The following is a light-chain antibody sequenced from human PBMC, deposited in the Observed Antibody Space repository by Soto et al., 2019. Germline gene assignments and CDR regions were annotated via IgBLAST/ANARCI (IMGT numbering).Light chain of an antibody. CDR1: QSVNTY. Sequence: EIVLTQSPATLSLSPGEGATLSCRASQSVNTYLAWYQQKPGQAPRLLIYDASNRATGIPARFSGSGSGTDFTLTISSLEPEDFAVYYCQQRHSSPPLTFGGGTKVEIK. CDR2: DAS. V-gene: IGKV3-11*01. J-gene: IGKJ4*01. CDR3: QQRHSSPPLT.